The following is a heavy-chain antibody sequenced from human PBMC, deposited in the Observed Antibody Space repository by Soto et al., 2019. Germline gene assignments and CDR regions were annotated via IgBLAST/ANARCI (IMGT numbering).Heavy chain of an antibody. D-gene: IGHD6-19*01. Sequence: QVQLVESGGGVVQPGRSLRLSCAASGFTFSSYAMHWVRQAPGKGLEWVAVISYDGSNKYYADSVKGRFTISRDNSKNTLYRQMNSLRAEDTAVYYCARVRSGWFIDYWGQGTLVTVSS. CDR2: ISYDGSNK. CDR1: GFTFSSYA. CDR3: ARVRSGWFIDY. J-gene: IGHJ4*02. V-gene: IGHV3-30-3*01.